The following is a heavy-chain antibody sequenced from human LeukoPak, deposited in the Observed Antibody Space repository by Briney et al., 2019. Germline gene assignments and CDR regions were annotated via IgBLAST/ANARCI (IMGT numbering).Heavy chain of an antibody. CDR3: ARGLYCSSTSCHYIFDY. D-gene: IGHD2-2*01. CDR1: GGSFSGYY. J-gene: IGHJ4*02. Sequence: SKTLSLTCAVYGGSFSGYYWSWIHQPPGKGLEWIAEINHSGNTNYNPSLKSRVTISVDTSKNQVSLKLSSVTVADTAVYYCARGLYCSSTSCHYIFDYWGQGTLVTVSS. V-gene: IGHV4-34*01. CDR2: INHSGNT.